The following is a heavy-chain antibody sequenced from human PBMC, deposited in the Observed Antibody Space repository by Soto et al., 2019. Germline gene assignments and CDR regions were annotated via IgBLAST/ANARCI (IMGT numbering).Heavy chain of an antibody. Sequence: EVQLLESGGDLVQPGGSLRLSCAVSGFTFSNYAMIWVRQAPGEGLEWASTISDTGGSTDYANPVKGRFTISRDNSRNTLSLQMNGLRVEDTAIYYCAKDFGTPGVGATPEFWGQGTLVTVSS. J-gene: IGHJ4*02. CDR1: GFTFSNYA. V-gene: IGHV3-23*01. CDR3: AKDFGTPGVGATPEF. CDR2: ISDTGGST. D-gene: IGHD1-26*01.